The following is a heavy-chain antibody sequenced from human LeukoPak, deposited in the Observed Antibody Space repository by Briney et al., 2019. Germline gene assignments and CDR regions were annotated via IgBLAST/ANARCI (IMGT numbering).Heavy chain of an antibody. CDR3: ASGGRAGYSYGEIDY. V-gene: IGHV1-69*01. CDR2: IIPIFGTA. Sequence: SVKVSCKASGGTFSSYAISWVRQAPGQGLEWMGGIIPIFGTANYVQKFQGRVTITADESTSTAYMELSSLRSEDTAVYYCASGGRAGYSYGEIDYWGQGTLVTVSS. J-gene: IGHJ4*02. CDR1: GGTFSSYA. D-gene: IGHD5-18*01.